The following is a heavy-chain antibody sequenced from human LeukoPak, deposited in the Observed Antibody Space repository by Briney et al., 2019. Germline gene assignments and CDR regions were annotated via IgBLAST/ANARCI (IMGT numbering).Heavy chain of an antibody. CDR3: ARHSAPGYDSSGYYGY. D-gene: IGHD3-22*01. CDR1: GYSFTSYW. CDR2: IYPGYSDT. V-gene: IGHV5-51*01. J-gene: IGHJ4*02. Sequence: GESLKISCKGSGYSFTSYWIGWVRQMPGKGLEGMGNIYPGYSDTRYRPSFQGQVTISADKSISTAYMQWSSLKASDTAMYYCARHSAPGYDSSGYYGYWGQGTLVTVSS.